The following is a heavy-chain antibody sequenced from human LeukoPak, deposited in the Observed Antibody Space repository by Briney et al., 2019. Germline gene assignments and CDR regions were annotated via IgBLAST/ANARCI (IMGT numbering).Heavy chain of an antibody. CDR3: ATGIPGGGYDLSYYYYGMDV. CDR2: FDPEDGET. Sequence: ASVKVSCKVSGYTLTELSMHWVRQAPGKGLEWMGGFDPEDGETIYAQKFQGRVTMTEDTSTDTAYMELSSLRSEDTAVYCCATGIPGGGYDLSYYYYGMDVWGQGTTVTVSS. D-gene: IGHD5-12*01. CDR1: GYTLTELS. J-gene: IGHJ6*02. V-gene: IGHV1-24*01.